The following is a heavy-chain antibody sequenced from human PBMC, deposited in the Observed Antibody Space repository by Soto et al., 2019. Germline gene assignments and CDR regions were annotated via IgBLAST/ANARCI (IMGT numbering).Heavy chain of an antibody. Sequence: AAVKVSCKASGYTFTSYGISWVRQAPGQGLEWMGWISAYNGNTNYAQKLQGRVTMTTDTSTSTAYMELRSLRSDDTAAYYCARVSGLGYCSGGSPNYYYLAVWGKGTTGTVSS. CDR1: GYTFTSYG. V-gene: IGHV1-18*01. J-gene: IGHJ6*03. CDR3: ARVSGLGYCSGGSPNYYYLAV. CDR2: ISAYNGNT. D-gene: IGHD2-15*01.